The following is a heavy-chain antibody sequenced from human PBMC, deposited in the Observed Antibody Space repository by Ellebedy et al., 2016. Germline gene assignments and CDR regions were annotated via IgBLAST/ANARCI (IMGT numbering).Heavy chain of an antibody. J-gene: IGHJ4*02. Sequence: GESLKISCQGSGYSFTSYWIGWVRPMPGKGLEWMGIIYPGDSDTSYSPSFQGQVTISADKSISTAYLQWSSLKASDTAMYYCARRARYCSSTSCPFDYWGQGTLVTVSS. CDR1: GYSFTSYW. V-gene: IGHV5-51*01. CDR3: ARRARYCSSTSCPFDY. CDR2: IYPGDSDT. D-gene: IGHD2-2*01.